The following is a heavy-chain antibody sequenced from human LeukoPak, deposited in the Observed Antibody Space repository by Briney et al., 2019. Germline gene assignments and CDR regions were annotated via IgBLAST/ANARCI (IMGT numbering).Heavy chain of an antibody. J-gene: IGHJ4*02. D-gene: IGHD2-21*02. CDR3: ARGAAYCDGDCRKPFDC. Sequence: GSSVKVSCKASGGTFSSYAISWVRQAPGQGLEWMGRIIPIFGTANYAQKFQGRVTITTDESTSTAYMELSSLRSEDTAVYYCARGAAYCDGDCRKPFDCWGQGTLVTVSS. CDR1: GGTFSSYA. CDR2: IIPIFGTA. V-gene: IGHV1-69*05.